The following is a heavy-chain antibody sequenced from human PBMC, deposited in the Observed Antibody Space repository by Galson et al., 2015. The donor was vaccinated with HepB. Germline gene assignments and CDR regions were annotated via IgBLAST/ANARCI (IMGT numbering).Heavy chain of an antibody. D-gene: IGHD3-16*01. CDR1: GGSISSYY. CDR3: ARLLRRPDAGGYYYMDV. J-gene: IGHJ6*03. CDR2: IYYSGST. Sequence: ETLSLTCTVSGGSISSYYWSWIRQPPGKGLEWIGYIYYSGSTNYNPSLKSRVTISVDTSKNQFSLKLSSVTAADTAVYYCARLLRRPDAGGYYYMDVWGKGTTVTVSS. V-gene: IGHV4-59*08.